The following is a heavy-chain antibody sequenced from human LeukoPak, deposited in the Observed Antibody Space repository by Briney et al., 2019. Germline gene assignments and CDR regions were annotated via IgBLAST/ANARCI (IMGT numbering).Heavy chain of an antibody. CDR2: INSDGSTT. V-gene: IGHV3-74*01. D-gene: IGHD4-17*01. CDR3: AKDPSTVTTLVPYFDY. Sequence: PGGSLRLSCAASGFTFSSYWMHWVRQAPGKGLVWVSRINSDGSTTTYADSVKGRFTISRDNAKNSLYLQMNSLRAEDTALYYCAKDPSTVTTLVPYFDYWGQGTLVTVSS. CDR1: GFTFSSYW. J-gene: IGHJ4*02.